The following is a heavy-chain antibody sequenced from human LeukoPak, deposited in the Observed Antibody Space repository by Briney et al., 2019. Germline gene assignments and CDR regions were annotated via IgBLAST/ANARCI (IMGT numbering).Heavy chain of an antibody. CDR2: IYPGDSDT. Sequence: GESLKISCKASGYSFTNYWIGWVREMPGKGLEWVGIIYPGDSDTRYSPSFQGQVTISADKSISTAYLQRSSLQASDTAMYYCATYAGSSSKYFQDWGQGTLVTVSS. V-gene: IGHV5-51*01. D-gene: IGHD3-10*01. CDR3: ATYAGSSSKYFQD. CDR1: GYSFTNYW. J-gene: IGHJ1*01.